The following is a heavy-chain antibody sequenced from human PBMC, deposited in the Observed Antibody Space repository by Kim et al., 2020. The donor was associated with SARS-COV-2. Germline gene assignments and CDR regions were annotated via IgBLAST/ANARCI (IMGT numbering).Heavy chain of an antibody. D-gene: IGHD6-19*01. CDR2: ISGNDDST. J-gene: IGHJ4*01. V-gene: IGHV3-23*01. Sequence: GGSLRLSCAASGFTVNHYAMIWVRQAPGKGLEWVSGISGNDDSTNYADSVKGRFTISRDNSKNMLFLQMDSLSAEDTALYYCAKGRGSAWYGGDFWGQGTLVTVSS. CDR1: GFTVNHYA. CDR3: AKGRGSAWYGGDF.